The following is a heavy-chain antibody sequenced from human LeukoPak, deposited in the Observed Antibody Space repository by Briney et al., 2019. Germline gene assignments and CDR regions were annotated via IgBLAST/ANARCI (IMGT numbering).Heavy chain of an antibody. CDR2: IYYSGST. CDR1: GGSISSYY. J-gene: IGHJ4*02. CDR3: ARAIAAAGFIDY. D-gene: IGHD6-13*01. Sequence: PSETLSLTCTVSGGSISSYYWSWIRQPPGKGLEWIGYIYYSGSTNYNPSLKSRVTISVDTSKNQFSLKLSSVTAADTAVYYCARAIAAAGFIDYWGQGTLVTVSS. V-gene: IGHV4-59*01.